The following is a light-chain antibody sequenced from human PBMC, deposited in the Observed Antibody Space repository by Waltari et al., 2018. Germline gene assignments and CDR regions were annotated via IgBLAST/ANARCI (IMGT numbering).Light chain of an antibody. CDR1: QSLLHRSGNTF. Sequence: EIVMPQSLLSLSVTPGEPASISCRSSQSLLHRSGNTFLDWYLQKPGQSPQLLIYLVSNRASGVPDRFSGSGSGTDFTLKISRVEAEDVGVYFCMQARQTPWTFGQGTKVEIK. CDR3: MQARQTPWT. J-gene: IGKJ1*01. V-gene: IGKV2-28*01. CDR2: LVS.